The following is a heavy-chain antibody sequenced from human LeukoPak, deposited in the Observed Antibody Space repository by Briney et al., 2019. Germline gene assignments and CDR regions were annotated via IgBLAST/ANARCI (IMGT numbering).Heavy chain of an antibody. V-gene: IGHV3-21*01. CDR2: ISGGSSFT. CDR1: GFSFSSYG. J-gene: IGHJ4*02. Sequence: GGSLRLSCATSGFSFSSYGTSWVRQAPGKGLEWVSYISGGSSFTYYVDSVKGRFTISRDNAKNSLYLQMNSLRAEDTAVYYCARDLGYSSGPNYWGQGTRVTVSS. D-gene: IGHD6-19*01. CDR3: ARDLGYSSGPNY.